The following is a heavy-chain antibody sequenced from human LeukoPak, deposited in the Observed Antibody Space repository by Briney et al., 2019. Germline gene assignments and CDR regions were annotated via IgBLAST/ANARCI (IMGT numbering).Heavy chain of an antibody. Sequence: PGGSLRLSCADSGFTFSIYTMHWFRQAPGTGLEWVAVISNNGGYINYVDSVRGRFTISRDNSKNTLCLQMDSLRAEDTAIYYCARERASCYFDYWGPGTLVTVSS. CDR1: GFTFSIYT. J-gene: IGHJ4*02. CDR2: ISNNGGYI. CDR3: ARERASCYFDY. D-gene: IGHD2-2*01. V-gene: IGHV3-30*04.